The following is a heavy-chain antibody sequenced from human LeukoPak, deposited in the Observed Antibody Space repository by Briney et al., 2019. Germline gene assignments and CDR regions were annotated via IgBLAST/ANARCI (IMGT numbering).Heavy chain of an antibody. CDR3: ASPTTGYSSSWYAFDI. V-gene: IGHV4-59*08. Sequence: SETLSLTSTVSGGSISSYYWSWIRQPPGKGLEWIGYIYYSGSTNYNPSLKSRVTISVDTSKNQFSLKLSSVTAADTAVYYCASPTTGYSSSWYAFDIWGQGTMVTVSS. CDR2: IYYSGST. J-gene: IGHJ3*02. CDR1: GGSISSYY. D-gene: IGHD6-13*01.